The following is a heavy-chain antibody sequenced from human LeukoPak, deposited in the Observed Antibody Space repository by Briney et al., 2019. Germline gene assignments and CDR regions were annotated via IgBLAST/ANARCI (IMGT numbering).Heavy chain of an antibody. CDR1: GFTFSGYW. Sequence: GGSLRLSCAASGFTFSGYWMSWVRQAPGKGLEWVANIKQDGSEKYYVDSVKGRFTISRDNAKNSLYLQMNSLRAEDTAVYYCARLKLLWSNYFDYWGQGTLVTVSS. J-gene: IGHJ4*02. D-gene: IGHD2-2*01. CDR3: ARLKLLWSNYFDY. CDR2: IKQDGSEK. V-gene: IGHV3-7*01.